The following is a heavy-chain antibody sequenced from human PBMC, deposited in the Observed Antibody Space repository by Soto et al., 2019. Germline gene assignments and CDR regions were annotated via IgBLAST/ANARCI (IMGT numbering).Heavy chain of an antibody. CDR1: GLTFSSYG. Sequence: GGSLRLSCAASGLTFSSYGMHWVRQAPGKGLEWVAVISYDGNNKYYADSVKGRFTISRDNSKNTLYLQMNSLRAEDTAVYYCAKSVYNWNDGFFDYWGQGALVTVSS. CDR2: ISYDGNNK. CDR3: AKSVYNWNDGFFDY. D-gene: IGHD1-1*01. J-gene: IGHJ4*02. V-gene: IGHV3-30*18.